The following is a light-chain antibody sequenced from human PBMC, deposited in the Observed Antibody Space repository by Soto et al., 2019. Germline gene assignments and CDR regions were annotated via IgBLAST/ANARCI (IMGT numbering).Light chain of an antibody. Sequence: QSALTQPASVSGSPGQSITISCAGTSSDVGFYKSVSWYQHHPGRAPKLVIYRNNQRPSGVPDRISGSKSGTSASLAISGLRSEDEADYYCAAWDDRLSGLVFGRGTKVTVL. J-gene: IGLJ2*01. CDR1: SSDVGFYKS. CDR3: AAWDDRLSGLV. V-gene: IGLV1-47*01. CDR2: RNN.